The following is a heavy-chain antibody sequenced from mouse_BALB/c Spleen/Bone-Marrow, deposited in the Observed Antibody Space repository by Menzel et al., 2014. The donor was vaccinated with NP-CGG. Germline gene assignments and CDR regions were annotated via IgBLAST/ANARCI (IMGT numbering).Heavy chain of an antibody. V-gene: IGHV1S41*01. J-gene: IGHJ4*01. CDR2: IAPGSGST. CDR1: GYTFTSYW. D-gene: IGHD1-1*01. CDR3: GRSDGGRAMDY. Sequence: DLVKPGASVKLSCKASGYTFTSYWINWIRQRPGQGLEWIGRIAPGSGSTYYDEMFKGKATLTVDTSTSTAFIQLSSPASEDSADYFCGRSDGGRAMDYWGQGTSVTVSS.